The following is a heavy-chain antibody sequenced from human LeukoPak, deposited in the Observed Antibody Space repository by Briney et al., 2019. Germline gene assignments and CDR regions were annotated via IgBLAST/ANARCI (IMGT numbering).Heavy chain of an antibody. D-gene: IGHD3-9*01. Sequence: PSETLSLTCTVSGGSISSYYWSWIRQPPGKGLEWIGYIYYSGSTNYNPSLKSRVTISVDTSKNQFSLKLSSVTAADTAVYYCASGGGSDYDILTGLPPDTYYYYGMDVWGQGTTVTVSS. J-gene: IGHJ6*02. V-gene: IGHV4-59*12. CDR2: IYYSGST. CDR3: ASGGGSDYDILTGLPPDTYYYYGMDV. CDR1: GGSISSYY.